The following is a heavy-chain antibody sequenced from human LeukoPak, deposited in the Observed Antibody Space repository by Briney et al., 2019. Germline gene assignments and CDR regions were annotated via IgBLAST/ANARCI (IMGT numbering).Heavy chain of an antibody. V-gene: IGHV3-7*01. CDR2: IRKDGTDK. CDR1: GFSFSSYW. J-gene: IGHJ4*02. Sequence: HPGGSLRLSCVASGFSFSSYWMSWFRQAPGKGQEWVGNIRKDGTDKYYIDSVKGRFTISRDNAKNSLYVQMNSLRVEDTAVYYCVGGPGYWGQGTLVTVSS. D-gene: IGHD3-10*01. CDR3: VGGPGY.